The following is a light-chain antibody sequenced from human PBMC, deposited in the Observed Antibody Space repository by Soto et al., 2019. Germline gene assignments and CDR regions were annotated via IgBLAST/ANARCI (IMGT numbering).Light chain of an antibody. CDR1: NIGGKS. J-gene: IGLJ3*02. Sequence: SYELTQPPSVSVAPGKTASITCRGNNIGGKSVHWYQHKPGQAPALVIYFDSDRPSGIPERLSGSNSGNTATLTISRVEAGDEADYYCHVWDSLTDDWVFGGGTKLTVL. CDR3: HVWDSLTDDWV. V-gene: IGLV3-21*04. CDR2: FDS.